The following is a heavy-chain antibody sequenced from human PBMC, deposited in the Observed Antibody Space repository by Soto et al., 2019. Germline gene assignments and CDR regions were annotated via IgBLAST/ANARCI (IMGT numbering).Heavy chain of an antibody. Sequence: GGSLRLSCAASGFTFSRYAMSWVRQAPGKGLEWVSAISGSGGSTYYADSVKGRFTISRDNSKNTLYLQMNSLRAEDTAVYYCAKDLGPKKSIAARPFDYWGQGTLVTVSS. CDR2: ISGSGGST. CDR1: GFTFSRYA. CDR3: AKDLGPKKSIAARPFDY. V-gene: IGHV3-23*01. D-gene: IGHD6-6*01. J-gene: IGHJ4*02.